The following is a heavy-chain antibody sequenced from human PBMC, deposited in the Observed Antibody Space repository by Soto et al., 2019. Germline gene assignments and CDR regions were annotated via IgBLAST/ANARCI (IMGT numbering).Heavy chain of an antibody. Sequence: GGSLRLSCAASGFTFDDYAMHWVRQAPGKGLEWVSLISWDGGSTYYADSVKGRFTISRDNSKNSLYLQMNSLRAEDTALYYCAKDALSRDYDFWSGYYEAAGMDVWGQGTTVTVSS. CDR1: GFTFDDYA. CDR3: AKDALSRDYDFWSGYYEAAGMDV. D-gene: IGHD3-3*01. CDR2: ISWDGGST. J-gene: IGHJ6*02. V-gene: IGHV3-43D*04.